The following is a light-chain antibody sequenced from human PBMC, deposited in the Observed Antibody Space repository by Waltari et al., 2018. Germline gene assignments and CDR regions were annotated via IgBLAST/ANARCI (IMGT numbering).Light chain of an antibody. J-gene: IGLJ2*01. CDR3: CSYVRGNTLV. Sequence: QSALTQPASVSGSPGQSITISCTGTSSDVGSYNLVSWYQHHPGKAPNLMIYEGSKRPSGVSNRFSGSKSGNTASLTISGLQAEDEADYYCCSYVRGNTLVFGGGTKLTVL. V-gene: IGLV2-23*01. CDR1: SSDVGSYNL. CDR2: EGS.